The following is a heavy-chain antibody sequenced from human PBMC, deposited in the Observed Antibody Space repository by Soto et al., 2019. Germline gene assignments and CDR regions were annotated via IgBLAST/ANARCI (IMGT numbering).Heavy chain of an antibody. Sequence: EVQVLESGGGLVQPGGPLGSPCAGLDFKFTKYALNWFRQAPGKGLEWVSGVRSDEDTTYNAESVKGRFTVSRDTSKNTVYLQMNSLRVEDTAVYYCAKGKGIGATPDGANSWGQGTLVTVSP. CDR2: VRSDEDTT. CDR3: AKGKGIGATPDGANS. V-gene: IGHV3-23*01. CDR1: DFKFTKYA. D-gene: IGHD1-26*01. J-gene: IGHJ4*02.